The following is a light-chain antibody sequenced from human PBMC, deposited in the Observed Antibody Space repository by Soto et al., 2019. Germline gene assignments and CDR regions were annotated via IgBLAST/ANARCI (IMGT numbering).Light chain of an antibody. CDR3: QQRSDWPST. CDR2: DAS. Sequence: EIVLTQSPVTLSLSPGERATLSCRASQSVGSSCAWYQQKPGQAPRLLISDASSRATGIPARFSGSGSGTDFTLTISSLEPEDFAVYYCQQRSDWPSTFGGGTRVEIK. CDR1: QSVGSS. V-gene: IGKV3-11*01. J-gene: IGKJ4*01.